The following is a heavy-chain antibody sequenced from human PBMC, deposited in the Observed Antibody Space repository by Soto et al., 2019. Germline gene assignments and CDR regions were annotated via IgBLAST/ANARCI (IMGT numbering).Heavy chain of an antibody. D-gene: IGHD4-17*01. CDR1: GGSISSSSYY. V-gene: IGHV4-39*01. CDR3: ARDGDYGYGMDV. Sequence: LSLTCTVSGGSISSSSYYWGWIRQPPGKGLEWIGSIYYSGSTYYNPSLKSRVTISVDTSKNQFSLKLSSVTAADTAVYYCARDGDYGYGMDVWGQGTTVTVSS. J-gene: IGHJ6*02. CDR2: IYYSGST.